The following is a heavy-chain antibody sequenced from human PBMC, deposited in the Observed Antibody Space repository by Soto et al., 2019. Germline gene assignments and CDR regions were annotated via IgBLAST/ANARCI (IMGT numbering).Heavy chain of an antibody. D-gene: IGHD3-9*01. Sequence: QVQLVQSGAEVKKPGASVKVSCKVSGYTLTELSMHWVRQAPGKGLEWMGGFDPEDGETIYAQKFQGRVSMTDDTSTDTAYMALSNLKSDDTAVYYGATAKIRYSLRYFDSFDFWGVGTLVTVCS. V-gene: IGHV1-24*01. CDR2: FDPEDGET. J-gene: IGHJ4*02. CDR1: GYTLTELS. CDR3: ATAKIRYSLRYFDSFDF.